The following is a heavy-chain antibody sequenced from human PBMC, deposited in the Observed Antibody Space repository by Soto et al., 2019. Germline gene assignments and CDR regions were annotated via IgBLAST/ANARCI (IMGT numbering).Heavy chain of an antibody. J-gene: IGHJ4*02. CDR1: GGSISSGNYY. D-gene: IGHD6-13*01. V-gene: IGHV4-30-4*01. CDR3: ARCPPTIAPDY. CDR2: IYYRGST. Sequence: QVQLQESGPGLVKPSQTLSLTCTVSGGSISSGNYYWSWIRQPPGKGLEWIGYIYYRGSTYYNPSLKSRVTISVATSKNQFSLTLSSVTAADTAVYYCARCPPTIAPDYWGQGTLVTVSS.